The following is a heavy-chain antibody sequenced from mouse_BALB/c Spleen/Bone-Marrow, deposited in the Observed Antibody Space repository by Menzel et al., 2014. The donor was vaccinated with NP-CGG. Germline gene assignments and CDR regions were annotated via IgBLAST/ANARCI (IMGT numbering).Heavy chain of an antibody. J-gene: IGHJ4*01. CDR3: AREGIYDGYWDYAMDY. CDR2: ISYDGSN. D-gene: IGHD2-3*01. V-gene: IGHV3-6*02. CDR1: GYSITSGYY. Sequence: DVQLQESGPGLVKPSQSLSLTCSVTGYSITSGYYWNWIRQFPGNKLEWMGYISYDGSNNYNPSLKIRISITRDTSKNQFFLKLNSVTTEDTATYYCAREGIYDGYWDYAMDYWGQGTSVTVSS.